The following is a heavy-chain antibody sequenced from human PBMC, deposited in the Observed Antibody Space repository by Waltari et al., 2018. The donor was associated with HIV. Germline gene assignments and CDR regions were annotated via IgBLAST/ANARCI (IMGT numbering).Heavy chain of an antibody. D-gene: IGHD6-19*01. CDR2: IRSKTYGGTT. Sequence: EVQLVESGGGLVQQGRSLRLPCSASGFSFGDYSMSWVRQAPGKGLEWVGFIRSKTYGGTTEYAASVKGRFTISRDDSKSIAYLQMNSLKTEDTAVYYCTKAVAGFYYFDYWGQGTQVTVSS. CDR3: TKAVAGFYYFDY. V-gene: IGHV3-49*04. J-gene: IGHJ4*02. CDR1: GFSFGDYS.